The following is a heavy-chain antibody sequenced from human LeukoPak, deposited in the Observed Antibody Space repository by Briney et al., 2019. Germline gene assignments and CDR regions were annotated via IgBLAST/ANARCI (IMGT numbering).Heavy chain of an antibody. CDR2: FDPEDGET. CDR3: TTDILWRRGLDF. Sequence: ASVKVSCKVSGDTLTELSMHWVRQAPGKGLEWMGGFDPEDGETIYAQKFRGRITMTEDTSTDTAYMELSSLRSEDTAVYYCTTDILWRRGLDFWGQGTLVTVSS. J-gene: IGHJ4*02. CDR1: GDTLTELS. D-gene: IGHD2-21*01. V-gene: IGHV1-24*01.